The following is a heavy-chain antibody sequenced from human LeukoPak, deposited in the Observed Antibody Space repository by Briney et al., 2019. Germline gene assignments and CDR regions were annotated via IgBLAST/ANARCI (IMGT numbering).Heavy chain of an antibody. J-gene: IGHJ4*02. Sequence: GGSLRLSCAASGFTFSHFWMSWVRQAPGKGLEWVAYIKKTGSETYYVDSVKGRFTITRDNTRNSLFLQMYSLRAEDTAVYFCAREDGYCSGGNCYSYSDSWGQGTLVTVSS. CDR3: AREDGYCSGGNCYSYSDS. V-gene: IGHV3-7*01. CDR2: IKKTGSET. CDR1: GFTFSHFW. D-gene: IGHD2-15*01.